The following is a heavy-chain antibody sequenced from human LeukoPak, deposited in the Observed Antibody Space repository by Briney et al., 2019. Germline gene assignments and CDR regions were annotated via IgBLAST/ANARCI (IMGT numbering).Heavy chain of an antibody. J-gene: IGHJ4*02. CDR2: ISSSSSYI. CDR3: ARGRGGVLGFLEWLLPFDY. D-gene: IGHD3-3*01. CDR1: GFTFSSYS. Sequence: GGSLRLSCAASGFTFSSYSMNWVRQAPGKGLEWVSSISSSSSYIYYADSVKGRFTISRDNAKNSLYLQMNSLRAEDTAVYYCARGRGGVLGFLEWLLPFDYWGQGTLVTVSS. V-gene: IGHV3-21*01.